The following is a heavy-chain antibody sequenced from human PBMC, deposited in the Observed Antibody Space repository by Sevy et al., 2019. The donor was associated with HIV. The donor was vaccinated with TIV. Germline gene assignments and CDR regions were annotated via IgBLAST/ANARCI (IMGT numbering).Heavy chain of an antibody. V-gene: IGHV1-69*13. CDR3: ARDPMVQGVSGAFDI. J-gene: IGHJ3*02. CDR2: IIPIFGTA. CDR1: GGTFSSYA. D-gene: IGHD3-10*01. Sequence: ASVKVSCKASGGTFSSYAISWVRQAPGQGLEWMGGIIPIFGTANYAQKFQGRVTITADESTSTAYMELSSLRSEDTAVYYCARDPMVQGVSGAFDIWGQGTMVTVS.